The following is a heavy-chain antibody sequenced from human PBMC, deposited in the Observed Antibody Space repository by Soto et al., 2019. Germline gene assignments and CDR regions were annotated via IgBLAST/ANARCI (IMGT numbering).Heavy chain of an antibody. J-gene: IGHJ4*02. V-gene: IGHV4-34*01. D-gene: IGHD5-12*01. Sequence: TSETLSLTCAVYGGSFSGYYWSWIRQPPGKGLEWIGEINHSGSTNYNPSLKSRVTISVDTSKNQFSLKLSSVTAADTAVYYCARPRRDGYKSAFDYWGQGTLVTVSS. CDR3: ARPRRDGYKSAFDY. CDR2: INHSGST. CDR1: GGSFSGYY.